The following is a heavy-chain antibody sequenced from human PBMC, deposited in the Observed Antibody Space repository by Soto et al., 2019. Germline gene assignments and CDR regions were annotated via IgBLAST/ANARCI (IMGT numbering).Heavy chain of an antibody. J-gene: IGHJ3*02. Sequence: EVQLVQSGAEVKKPGESLKISCNGSGYSFTFYWIGWVRQMPGKGLEWMGIFYPGDSDTRYSPSFQGQVTFSADKSISTAYPPWSSLKASDTAMYYCARHMVDDAFDIWGQGTMVTVSS. V-gene: IGHV5-51*01. D-gene: IGHD3-10*01. CDR2: FYPGDSDT. CDR1: GYSFTFYW. CDR3: ARHMVDDAFDI.